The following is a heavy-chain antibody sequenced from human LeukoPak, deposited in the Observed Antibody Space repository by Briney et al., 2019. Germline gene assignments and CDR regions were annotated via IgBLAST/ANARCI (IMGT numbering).Heavy chain of an antibody. V-gene: IGHV3-33*05. Sequence: GGSLRLSCAASGFTFSNYGMHWVRQAPGKGLEWVALIPFDGSNEHYADSVKGRFTISRDNSKNTLYLQMNSLRAEDTAEYYCARDDAVGGGYLDYWGQGTLVTVSS. D-gene: IGHD2-2*01. J-gene: IGHJ4*02. CDR1: GFTFSNYG. CDR2: IPFDGSNE. CDR3: ARDDAVGGGYLDY.